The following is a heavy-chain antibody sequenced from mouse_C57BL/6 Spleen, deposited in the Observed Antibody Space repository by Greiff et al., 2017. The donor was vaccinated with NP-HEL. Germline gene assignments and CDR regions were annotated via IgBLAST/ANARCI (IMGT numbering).Heavy chain of an antibody. CDR1: GYTFTDYY. CDR3: ARETTRRFAY. CDR2: INPNNGGT. V-gene: IGHV1-26*01. J-gene: IGHJ3*01. Sequence: EVQLQQSGPELVKPGASVKISCKASGYTFTDYYMNWVKQSHGKSLEWIGDINPNNGGTSYNQKFKGKATLTVDKSSSTAYMELRSLTSEDSAVYYCARETTRRFAYWGQGTLVTVSA.